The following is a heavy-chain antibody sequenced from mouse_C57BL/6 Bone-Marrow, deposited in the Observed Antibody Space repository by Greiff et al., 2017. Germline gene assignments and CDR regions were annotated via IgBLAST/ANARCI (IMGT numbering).Heavy chain of an antibody. J-gene: IGHJ3*01. CDR2: IDPSDSYT. Sequence: QVQLQQPGAELVMPGASVKLSCKASGYTFTSYWMHWVKQRPGQGLEWIGEIDPSDSYTNYNQKFKGKSTLTVDKSSSTAYMQLSSLTSEDSAVYDYAREGMLSAWFAYWGQGTLVTVSA. CDR1: GYTFTSYW. V-gene: IGHV1-69*01. D-gene: IGHD3-2*02. CDR3: AREGMLSAWFAY.